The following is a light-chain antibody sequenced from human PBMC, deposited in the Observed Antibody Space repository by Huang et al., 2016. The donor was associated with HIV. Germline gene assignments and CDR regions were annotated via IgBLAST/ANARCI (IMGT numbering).Light chain of an antibody. Sequence: IQMTQSPSTLSALVGDRITITCRASQSISDWLAWYQQRPGEAPYRLIYKASNLEDEVSSRVSGSGSGTEFTLTVNNLQPDDSATYYCQQYSSYSSWTFGQGTRVEI. CDR3: QQYSSYSSWT. V-gene: IGKV1-5*03. J-gene: IGKJ1*01. CDR1: QSISDW. CDR2: KAS.